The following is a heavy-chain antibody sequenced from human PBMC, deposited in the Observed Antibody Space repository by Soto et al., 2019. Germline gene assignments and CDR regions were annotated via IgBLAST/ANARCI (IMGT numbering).Heavy chain of an antibody. J-gene: IGHJ4*02. Sequence: SETLSLTCTVSGGSISSSSYYWGWIRQPPGKGLEWIGSIYYSGSTYYNTSLKSRVTISVDTSKNQFSLKLSSVTAADKDVYYCARLNYDYVWGSPSPFDYWGQGTLVTVSS. CDR1: GGSISSSSYY. CDR3: ARLNYDYVWGSPSPFDY. D-gene: IGHD3-16*01. CDR2: IYYSGST. V-gene: IGHV4-39*01.